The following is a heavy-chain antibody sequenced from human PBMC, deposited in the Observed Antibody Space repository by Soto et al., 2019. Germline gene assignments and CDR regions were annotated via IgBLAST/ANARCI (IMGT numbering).Heavy chain of an antibody. CDR1: GFTFSSYG. CDR2: IWYDGSNK. V-gene: IGHV3-33*01. Sequence: PGGSLRLSCAASGFTFSSYGMHWVRQAPGKGLEWVAVIWYDGSNKYYADSVKGRFTISRDNSKNTLYLQMNRLRDEETAVYYCASRVKVAGTVDYWGQGTLVTVSS. J-gene: IGHJ4*02. D-gene: IGHD6-19*01. CDR3: ASRVKVAGTVDY.